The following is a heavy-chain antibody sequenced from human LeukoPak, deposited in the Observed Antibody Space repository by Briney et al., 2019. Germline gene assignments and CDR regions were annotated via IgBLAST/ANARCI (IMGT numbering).Heavy chain of an antibody. V-gene: IGHV1-18*01. Sequence: ASVKVSCKASGYTFTSYGISWVRQAPGQGLEWMGWISAYNGNTNYAQKLQGRVTMTTDTSTSTAYMELRSLRSDDTAVYYCAREARFPTRGKYCTNGVCYIGYWGQGTLVTVSS. CDR2: ISAYNGNT. CDR3: AREARFPTRGKYCTNGVCYIGY. CDR1: GYTFTSYG. J-gene: IGHJ4*02. D-gene: IGHD2-8*01.